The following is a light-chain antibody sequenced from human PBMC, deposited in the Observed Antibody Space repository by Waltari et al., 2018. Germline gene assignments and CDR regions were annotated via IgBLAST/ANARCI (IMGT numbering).Light chain of an antibody. CDR3: SSYTGTTTPRV. Sequence: QSALTQPASVSGSPGQSIIISCTETSSGVGTYNLVSWYQQHPGKAPKVIIYEGNKRPSEVSNRFSGSKSGNTASLTISGRQAEDEADYYCSSYTGTTTPRVFGGGTKLTVL. J-gene: IGLJ3*02. V-gene: IGLV2-23*01. CDR1: SSGVGTYNL. CDR2: EGN.